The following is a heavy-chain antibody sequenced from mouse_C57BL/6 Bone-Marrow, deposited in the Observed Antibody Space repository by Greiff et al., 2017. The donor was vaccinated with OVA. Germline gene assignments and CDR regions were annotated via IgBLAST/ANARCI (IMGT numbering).Heavy chain of an antibody. J-gene: IGHJ2*01. CDR1: GYAFSSSW. D-gene: IGHD3-2*02. V-gene: IGHV1-82*01. CDR2: IYPGDGDT. CDR3: ASRENSGYYFDY. Sequence: VQLQQSGPELVKPGASVKISCKASGYAFSSSWMNWVKQRPGKGLEWIGRIYPGDGDTNYNGKIKGKATLTADKSSSTAYLQLSSLTSEDSAVYSCASRENSGYYFDYWGQGTTLTVSS.